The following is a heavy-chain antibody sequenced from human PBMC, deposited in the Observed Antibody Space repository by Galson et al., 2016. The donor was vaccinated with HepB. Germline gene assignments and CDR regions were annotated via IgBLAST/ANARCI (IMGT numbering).Heavy chain of an antibody. D-gene: IGHD2-15*01. J-gene: IGHJ4*02. V-gene: IGHV4-59*01. CDR1: GGSISRYY. Sequence: SETLSLTCSVSGGSISRYYWSWIRQSPGKGLEWIGYVGHTGDTDYNPSLKNRVTMSIDTSKNQFSLRLRSVTAADTAVSHCAGYCRGGTCYYRNYLDQWGQGTLVAVSS. CDR2: VGHTGDT. CDR3: AGYCRGGTCYYRNYLDQ.